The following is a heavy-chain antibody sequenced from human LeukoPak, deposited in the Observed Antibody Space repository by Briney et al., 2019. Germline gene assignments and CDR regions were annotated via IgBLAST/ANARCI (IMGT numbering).Heavy chain of an antibody. CDR3: ARDSTMAV. CDR1: RFTFTSYA. CDR2: ISSSGTTM. V-gene: IGHV3-48*03. D-gene: IGHD5-24*01. J-gene: IGHJ6*02. Sequence: GGSLRLSCAASRFTFTSYAMNWVRQAPGKGLEWISYISSSGTTMYYADSVKGRFTISRDNAKNSLYLQMNSLRAEDTAVYYCARDSTMAVWGQGTTVTVSS.